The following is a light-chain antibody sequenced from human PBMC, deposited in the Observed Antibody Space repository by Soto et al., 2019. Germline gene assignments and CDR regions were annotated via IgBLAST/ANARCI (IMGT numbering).Light chain of an antibody. Sequence: DIEMTQSPSTLAASVGDRVTITCRASQTIINWLAWHQQKPGKAPKLLIYKASTLEGEVPSRFSGSGSETEFTLTINSLPPDDSASYYCQQYHTYSEAFGQGTKVDIK. CDR1: QTIINW. CDR3: QQYHTYSEA. J-gene: IGKJ1*01. CDR2: KAS. V-gene: IGKV1-5*03.